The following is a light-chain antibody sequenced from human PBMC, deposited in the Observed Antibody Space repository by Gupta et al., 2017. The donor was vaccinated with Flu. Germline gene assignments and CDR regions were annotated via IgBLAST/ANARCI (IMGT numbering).Light chain of an antibody. Sequence: RVTISCSGSSSNIGSNYVYWYQQLPGTAPKLLIQRNNQRPSGVPDRFSGSKSGTSASLAISGLRSEDEADYYCAAWDDSLTSYVFGTGTKVTVL. CDR2: RNN. CDR1: SSNIGSNY. J-gene: IGLJ1*01. V-gene: IGLV1-47*01. CDR3: AAWDDSLTSYV.